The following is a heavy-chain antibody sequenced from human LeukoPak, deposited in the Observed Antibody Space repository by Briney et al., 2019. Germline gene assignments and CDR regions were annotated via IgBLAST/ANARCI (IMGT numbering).Heavy chain of an antibody. CDR3: ARDEQEDYYYYYGMDV. CDR2: ISSSGSTI. D-gene: IGHD1/OR15-1a*01. V-gene: IGHV3-48*03. CDR1: GFTFSSYE. J-gene: IGHJ6*02. Sequence: GGSLRLSCAASGFTFSSYEMNWVRQAPGKGLEWVSYISSSGSTIYCADSVKGRFTISRDNAKNSLYLQMNSLRAEDTAVYYCARDEQEDYYYYYGMDVWGQGTTVTVSS.